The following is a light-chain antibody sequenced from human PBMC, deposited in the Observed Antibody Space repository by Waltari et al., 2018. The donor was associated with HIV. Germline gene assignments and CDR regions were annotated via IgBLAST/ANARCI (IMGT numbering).Light chain of an antibody. J-gene: IGLJ3*02. V-gene: IGLV2-11*01. CDR1: FRDVGGYNF. CDR3: CSYAGSFTLL. CDR2: DVN. Sequence: QSALTQPRSVSGSPGQSVTISCSGTFRDVGGYNFVSWYQQHSGKAPKLVIFDVNKRPPGVPVRFSGSKSGTTASLTVSGLQAEDEADYFCCSYAGSFTLLFGGGTNLAVL.